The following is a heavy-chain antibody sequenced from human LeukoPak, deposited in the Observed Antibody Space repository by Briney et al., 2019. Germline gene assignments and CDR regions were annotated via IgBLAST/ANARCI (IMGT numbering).Heavy chain of an antibody. J-gene: IGHJ3*01. CDR3: ARESLFNADFDAFDL. CDR2: ISGSGDNT. D-gene: IGHD2-21*02. CDR1: GFTFSSYG. Sequence: GGSLRLSCAASGFTFSSYGMSWVRQAPGMGLELVSGISGSGDNTYYADSVKGRFTMSRDNSKNTLYLQMNSLRAEDTAIYYCARESLFNADFDAFDLWGQGTMVTVSS. V-gene: IGHV3-23*01.